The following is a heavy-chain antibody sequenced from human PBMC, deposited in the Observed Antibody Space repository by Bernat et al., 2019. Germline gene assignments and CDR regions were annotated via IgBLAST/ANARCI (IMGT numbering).Heavy chain of an antibody. V-gene: IGHV3-21*01. D-gene: IGHD3-22*01. J-gene: IGHJ4*02. Sequence: EVQLVESGGGLVKPGGSLRLSCAASGFTFSSYSMNWVRQAPGNGLEWVSSISSSSSYIYYTDSVKGRFTISRDNAKNSLYLQMNSLRAEDTAVYYCARADYYDSSGYYYTIRYWGQGTLVTVSS. CDR1: GFTFSSYS. CDR2: ISSSSSYI. CDR3: ARADYYDSSGYYYTIRY.